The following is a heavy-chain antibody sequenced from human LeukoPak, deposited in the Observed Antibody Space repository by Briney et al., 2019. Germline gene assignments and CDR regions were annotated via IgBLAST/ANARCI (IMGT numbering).Heavy chain of an antibody. V-gene: IGHV3-21*01. CDR1: GFTFSNYW. J-gene: IGHJ4*02. CDR3: ARASVAEYYFDY. CDR2: ISSSSSYI. D-gene: IGHD6-19*01. Sequence: KTGGSLRLSCAASGFTFSNYWMNWVRQAPGKGLEWVSSISSSSSYIYYADSVKGRFTISRDNAKNSLYLQMNSLRAEDTAVYYCARASVAEYYFDYWGQGTLVTVSS.